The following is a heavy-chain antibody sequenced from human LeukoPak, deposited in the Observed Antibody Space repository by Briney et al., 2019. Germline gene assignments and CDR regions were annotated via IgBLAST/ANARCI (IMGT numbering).Heavy chain of an antibody. V-gene: IGHV5-51*01. Sequence: GESLKISCKGSGYSFTNFWIGWVRQMPGKGLEWMGIIYPGDSDTRYSPSFQGQVTISADKSISTAYLQRNSLEASDTAMYYCARRGSGSNWNLDSWGQGTLVTVSS. D-gene: IGHD1-20*01. CDR1: GYSFTNFW. J-gene: IGHJ4*02. CDR3: ARRGSGSNWNLDS. CDR2: IYPGDSDT.